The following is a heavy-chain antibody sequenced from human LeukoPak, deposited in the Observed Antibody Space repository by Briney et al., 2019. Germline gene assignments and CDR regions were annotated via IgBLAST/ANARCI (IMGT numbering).Heavy chain of an antibody. V-gene: IGHV3-30-3*01. CDR1: GFTLNHYA. J-gene: IGHJ4*02. CDR3: VRGRYYDEPSGYPDY. CDR2: ISYDGTDK. D-gene: IGHD3-22*01. Sequence: GGGLRLSCAASGFTLNHYALHCVPDAPGKGREWVALISYDGTDKYYAESVRGRFTISRDNSKNTLYLQMNSLRPEDTALYYCVRGRYYDEPSGYPDYWGQGTLVTVSS.